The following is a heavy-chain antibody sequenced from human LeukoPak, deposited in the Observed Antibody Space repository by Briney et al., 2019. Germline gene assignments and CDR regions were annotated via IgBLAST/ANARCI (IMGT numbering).Heavy chain of an antibody. D-gene: IGHD5-12*01. CDR1: GFIFSDYY. CDR2: TSSSGGAT. CDR3: ARDRQVHTSVDSVEY. J-gene: IGHJ4*02. V-gene: IGHV3-11*01. Sequence: GGCLRLSCAAYGFIFSDYYMSWIRPVHGRGREWVSSTSSSGGATYYAGFVKGRFTVSRDNAQNSLSLQMNSLRVEDTAVYYCARDRQVHTSVDSVEYWGQGALVTVSS.